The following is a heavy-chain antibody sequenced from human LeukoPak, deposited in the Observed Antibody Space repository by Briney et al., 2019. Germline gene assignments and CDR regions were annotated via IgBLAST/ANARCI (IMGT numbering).Heavy chain of an antibody. CDR3: RAWLNFMDV. J-gene: IGHJ6*03. CDR1: GFTVSDYY. D-gene: IGHD6-19*01. CDR2: MSRSGSSI. V-gene: IGHV3-11*04. Sequence: PGGSLRLSCAASGFTVSDYYMSWVRQAPGKGLEWVSYMSRSGSSIYYADSVKGRFTVSRDNAKHSLYLQMNSLRAEDTAVYYCRAWLNFMDVWGKGTTVTISS.